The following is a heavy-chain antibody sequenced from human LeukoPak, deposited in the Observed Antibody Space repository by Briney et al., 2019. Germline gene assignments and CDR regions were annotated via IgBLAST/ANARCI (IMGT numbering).Heavy chain of an antibody. D-gene: IGHD2/OR15-2a*01. CDR3: ARDLHSIDY. J-gene: IGHJ4*02. CDR2: ISNDGSAT. V-gene: IGHV3-74*01. Sequence: GGSLRLSCAASGFTFTSHWMHWVRQASGRGLVWVSRISNDGSATSYADSVKGRFTISRDNAKNTLYLQMNSLRVEDTALYYCARDLHSIDYWGQGTLVTVSS. CDR1: GFTFTSHW.